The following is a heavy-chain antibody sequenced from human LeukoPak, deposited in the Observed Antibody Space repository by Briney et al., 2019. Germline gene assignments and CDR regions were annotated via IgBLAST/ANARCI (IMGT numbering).Heavy chain of an antibody. Sequence: SGGSLRLSCEASGFTFGSFAMYWVRQAPGKGLEWIAGIFGSGGSPHYADSVKGRFTISRDNSKNTVYLQINSLRAEDTAVYYCGKTTAGYSSGQKPAWPVDYWGQGTLVTASS. D-gene: IGHD5-18*01. CDR3: GKTTAGYSSGQKPAWPVDY. J-gene: IGHJ4*02. V-gene: IGHV3-23*01. CDR2: IFGSGGSP. CDR1: GFTFGSFA.